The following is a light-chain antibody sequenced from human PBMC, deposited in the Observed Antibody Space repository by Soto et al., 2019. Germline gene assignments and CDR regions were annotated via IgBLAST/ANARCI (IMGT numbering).Light chain of an antibody. CDR3: QQSHSTPLT. CDR1: MRISNY. J-gene: IGKJ4*01. CDR2: GAS. V-gene: IGKV1-39*01. Sequence: DIQVLQSPSSLSASVGDRVTITCRASMRISNYLNWYQQKPGKAPKLLISGASTLQSGVPSRFSGSGSGADFTLTISRLQPDDSATYYCQQSHSTPLTFGGGTKLEIK.